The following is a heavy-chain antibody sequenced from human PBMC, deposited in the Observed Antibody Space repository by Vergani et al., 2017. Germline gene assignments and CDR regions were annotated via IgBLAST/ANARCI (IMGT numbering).Heavy chain of an antibody. Sequence: QLQLQESGPGLVKPSATLSLTCSVSGASIRSSYYYWGWIRQPPGRGLEWIARIYYSGSTYYNPSLKSRVTISEDTSKNQFSLKLSSVTAADTAVYFCAKHSTVEWLVKLGWIDPWGQGILVAVSS. J-gene: IGHJ5*02. D-gene: IGHD6-19*01. CDR2: IYYSGST. CDR3: AKHSTVEWLVKLGWIDP. V-gene: IGHV4-39*01. CDR1: GASIRSSYYY.